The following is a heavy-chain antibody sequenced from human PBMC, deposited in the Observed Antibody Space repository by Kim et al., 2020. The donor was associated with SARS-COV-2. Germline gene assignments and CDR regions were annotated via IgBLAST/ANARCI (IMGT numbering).Heavy chain of an antibody. Sequence: WGSLRLSCAASGFTFISYAMHWVRQAPGKGLEWVAVISYDGSNKYYADSVKCRFTISRDNSKNTLYLQMNSLRAEDTAVYYCARDYYGSGSYPGMYVWG. D-gene: IGHD3-10*01. J-gene: IGHJ6*02. CDR1: GFTFISYA. CDR3: ARDYYGSGSYPGMYV. V-gene: IGHV3-30*04. CDR2: ISYDGSNK.